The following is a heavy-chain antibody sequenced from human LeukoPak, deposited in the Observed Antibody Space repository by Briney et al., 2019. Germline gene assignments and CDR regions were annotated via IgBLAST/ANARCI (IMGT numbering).Heavy chain of an antibody. D-gene: IGHD3-22*01. V-gene: IGHV4-34*01. Sequence: SETLSLTCAVYGGSLSGYYWSWIRQPPGKGLEWIGSIYHSGSTYYNPSLKSRVTISVDTSKNQFSLKLSSVTAADTAVYYCARDHDRVGIDYWGQGTLVTVSS. CDR1: GGSLSGYY. J-gene: IGHJ4*02. CDR3: ARDHDRVGIDY. CDR2: IYHSGST.